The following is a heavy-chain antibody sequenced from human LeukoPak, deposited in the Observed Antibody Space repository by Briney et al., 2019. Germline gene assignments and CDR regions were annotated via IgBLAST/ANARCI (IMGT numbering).Heavy chain of an antibody. D-gene: IGHD6-19*01. Sequence: SETLSLTCTVSGGSISSYYWSWIRQPPGKGLEWIGYIYYSGSTNYNPSLKSRVTISVDTSKNQFSLKLSSVTAADTAVYYCARTNLEQWLVSWLDPWGQGTLVTVSS. CDR3: ARTNLEQWLVSWLDP. J-gene: IGHJ5*02. V-gene: IGHV4-59*08. CDR2: IYYSGST. CDR1: GGSISSYY.